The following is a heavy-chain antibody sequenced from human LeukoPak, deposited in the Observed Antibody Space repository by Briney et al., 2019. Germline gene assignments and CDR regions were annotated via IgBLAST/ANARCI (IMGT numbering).Heavy chain of an antibody. D-gene: IGHD2-2*02. Sequence: ASVKVSCKASGGTFSSYAISWVRQSPGQGLEWMGGIIPIFGTANYAQKFQGRVTITADESTSTAYMELSSLRSEDTAVYYCGRGSGYCTSTSCYIRWSDPWGQGPLVTVSS. J-gene: IGHJ5*02. CDR2: IIPIFGTA. V-gene: IGHV1-69*13. CDR1: GGTFSSYA. CDR3: GRGSGYCTSTSCYIRWSDP.